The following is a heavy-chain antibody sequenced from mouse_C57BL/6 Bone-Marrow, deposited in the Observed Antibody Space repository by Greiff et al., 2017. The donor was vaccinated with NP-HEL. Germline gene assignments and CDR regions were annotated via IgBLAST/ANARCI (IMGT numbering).Heavy chain of an antibody. V-gene: IGHV1-81*01. CDR3: ARKFYRRPDY. CDR1: GYTFTSYG. CDR2: IYPRSGNT. D-gene: IGHD2-14*01. Sequence: QVQLQQSGAELARPGASVKLSCKASGYTFTSYGISWVKQRTGQGLEWIGEIYPRSGNTYYNEKFKGKAILTADKSSRTAYMELRSMTAEDSAVYYCARKFYRRPDYWGQGNTLTVSA. J-gene: IGHJ2*01.